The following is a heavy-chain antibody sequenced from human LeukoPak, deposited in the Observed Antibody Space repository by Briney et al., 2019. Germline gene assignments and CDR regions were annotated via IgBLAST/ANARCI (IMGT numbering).Heavy chain of an antibody. CDR1: GDSISSSGYY. Sequence: SETLSLTCTVSGDSISSSGYYWGWIRQPPGKGLEWIGSIFYSGSTYYNPSLKSRVTISVDTSKNQFSLKLSSVTAADTAVYYCARAELRYFDWFPEGPFDYWGQGTLVTVSS. CDR3: ARAELRYFDWFPEGPFDY. J-gene: IGHJ4*02. D-gene: IGHD3-9*01. CDR2: IFYSGST. V-gene: IGHV4-39*07.